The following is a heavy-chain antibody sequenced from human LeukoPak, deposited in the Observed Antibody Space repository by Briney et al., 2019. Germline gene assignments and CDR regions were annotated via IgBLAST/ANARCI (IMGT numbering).Heavy chain of an antibody. CDR2: IYSGSST. CDR3: ARSATVTKAFDI. V-gene: IGHV3-66*01. J-gene: IGHJ3*02. CDR1: GFTVSTSY. D-gene: IGHD4-17*01. Sequence: GGSLRLSCAASGFTVSTSYMSWVRQAPGKGLEWVSVIYSGSSTYYADSVKGRFTISRDNSKNTLYLQMNSLRAEDTAVYYCARSATVTKAFDIWGQGTMVTVSS.